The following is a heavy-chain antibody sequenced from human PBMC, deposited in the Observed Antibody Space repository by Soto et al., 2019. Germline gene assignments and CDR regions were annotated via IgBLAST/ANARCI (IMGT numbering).Heavy chain of an antibody. CDR1: GCSSSNCG. Sequence: SVKGSCRASGCSSSNCGISWVRQAPGQGLEWMGGIVPVFGRPKYAQRFRGRLTITADEATSTAYMELISLRSDDTHVYYCAREGSGYNFWGQGTQVTVSS. CDR2: IVPVFGRP. J-gene: IGHJ4*02. V-gene: IGHV1-69*13. D-gene: IGHD5-12*01. CDR3: AREGSGYNF.